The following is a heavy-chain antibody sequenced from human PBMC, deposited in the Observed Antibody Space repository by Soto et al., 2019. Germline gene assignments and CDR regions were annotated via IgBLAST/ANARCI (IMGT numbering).Heavy chain of an antibody. D-gene: IGHD1-26*01. CDR1: GFTFSNYW. CDR3: LTSKGGVSNGPTTD. Sequence: GGSLRLSCAASGFTFSNYWMHWVRQAPGKGLVWISRMNSDGSNTVYADAVKGRFTISRDNAKNTLYLQMNSLRVEDTAVYYCLTSKGGVSNGPTTDSGPGTLVTVSS. J-gene: IGHJ4*02. CDR2: MNSDGSNT. V-gene: IGHV3-74*01.